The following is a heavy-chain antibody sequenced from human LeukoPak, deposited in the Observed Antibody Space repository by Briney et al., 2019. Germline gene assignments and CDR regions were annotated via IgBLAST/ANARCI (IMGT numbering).Heavy chain of an antibody. CDR2: IYSGGST. CDR3: ARVYSGSGDYVQYYFDY. V-gene: IGHV3-53*01. CDR1: GFTVSSNY. Sequence: PGGSLRLSCAASGFTVSSNYMSWVRQAPGKGLEWVSLIYSGGSTYYADSVKGRFTISRDNSKNTLYLQMNSLRAEDTAVYYCARVYSGSGDYVQYYFDYWGQGTLVTVSS. D-gene: IGHD4-17*01. J-gene: IGHJ4*02.